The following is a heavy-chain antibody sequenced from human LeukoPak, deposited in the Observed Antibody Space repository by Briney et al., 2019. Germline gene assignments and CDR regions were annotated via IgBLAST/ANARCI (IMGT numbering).Heavy chain of an antibody. J-gene: IGHJ5*02. CDR1: GFSFSNHG. D-gene: IGHD3-10*01. Sequence: AGGSLRLSCAASGFSFSNHGMHWVRQAPGKRLEWVAVIRDDGNNKRYANSVNSRFTISRDNSENTLYLQMNGLTAEDTAMYYCTRDSYQDYYGRFDPWGQGTLVIVSS. CDR3: TRDSYQDYYGRFDP. CDR2: IRDDGNNK. V-gene: IGHV3-33*01.